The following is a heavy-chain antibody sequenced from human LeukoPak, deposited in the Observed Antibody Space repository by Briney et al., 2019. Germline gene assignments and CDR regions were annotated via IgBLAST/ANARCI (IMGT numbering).Heavy chain of an antibody. CDR2: IYTSGTA. J-gene: IGHJ5*02. CDR3: ARHGGYCSGGSCYRIQNWFDP. Sequence: SETLSLTCIVSGGSIGPYYWSWLRQAAGKGPEWIGRIYTSGTADYNPALKSRGTISVETSKNQFSLKLSSVTAADTAVYYCARHGGYCSGGSCYRIQNWFDPWGQGTLVTVSS. CDR1: GGSIGPYY. V-gene: IGHV4-4*07. D-gene: IGHD2-15*01.